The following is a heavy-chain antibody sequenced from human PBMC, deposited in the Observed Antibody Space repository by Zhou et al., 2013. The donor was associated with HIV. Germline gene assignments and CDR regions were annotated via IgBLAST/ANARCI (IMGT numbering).Heavy chain of an antibody. CDR3: GRGPYYSTTSGGPLHI. CDR2: IIPFFDVP. J-gene: IGHJ3*02. Sequence: QVQLVQSGAEVRKPGSSVKVSCRVSGDTFRSSYAITWVRQAPGQGLEWMGTIIPFFDVPNYAQKFQGRVTITADKSTSTSYLELRSPRSEDTALYYCGRGPYYSTTSGGPLHIWGQGTKVTVSS. V-gene: IGHV1-69*04. CDR1: GDTFRSSYA. D-gene: IGHD3-22*01.